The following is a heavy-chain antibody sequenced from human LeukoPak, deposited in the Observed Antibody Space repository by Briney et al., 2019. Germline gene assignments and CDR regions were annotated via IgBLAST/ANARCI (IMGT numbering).Heavy chain of an antibody. V-gene: IGHV1-2*02. D-gene: IGHD4-23*01. CDR3: VREGNQDLSKDIDF. CDR1: GFTFTGHY. CDR2: INPASGGT. Sequence: ASVKVSCKASGFTFTGHYIHWVRLAPGQGLEWMGYINPASGGTSSPPNLRDRVTLTTDTSVSAAYMELSSLLSDDTAVYYCVREGNQDLSKDIDFWGQGTLVTVSS. J-gene: IGHJ4*02.